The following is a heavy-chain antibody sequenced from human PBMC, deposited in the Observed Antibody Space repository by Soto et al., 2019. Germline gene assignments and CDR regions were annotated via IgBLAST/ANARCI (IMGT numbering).Heavy chain of an antibody. CDR3: ARGAGGSGSSKVVAFDI. J-gene: IGHJ3*02. CDR2: IYTSGST. Sequence: QVQLQESGPGLVKPSETLSLTCTVSGGSISSYYWSWIRQPAGKGLEWLGRIYTSGSTNYNPSLKGRVTMSVDTSKYQCSLRLSSVTAADTAVYYCARGAGGSGSSKVVAFDIWGQGTMVTVSS. D-gene: IGHD6-6*01. CDR1: GGSISSYY. V-gene: IGHV4-4*07.